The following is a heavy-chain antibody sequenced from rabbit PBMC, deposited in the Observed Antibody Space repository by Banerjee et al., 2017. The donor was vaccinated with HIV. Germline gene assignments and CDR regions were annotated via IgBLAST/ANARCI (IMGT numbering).Heavy chain of an antibody. V-gene: IGHV1S45*01. CDR3: ARAGVYAGSSSYTGFDFNL. CDR1: GFSFSSSYW. J-gene: IGHJ4*01. Sequence: QEQLVESGGGLVTLGGSLTLTCTASGFSFSSSYWICWVRQAPGKGLEWIACINTSSGNTVYASWAKGRFTISKTSSTTVTLQMTSLTAADTATYFCARAGVYAGSSSYTGFDFNLWGQGTLVTVS. D-gene: IGHD8-1*01. CDR2: INTSSGNT.